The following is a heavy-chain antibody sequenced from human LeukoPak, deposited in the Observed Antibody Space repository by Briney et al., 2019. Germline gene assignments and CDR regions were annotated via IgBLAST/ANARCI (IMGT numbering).Heavy chain of an antibody. D-gene: IGHD3-22*01. J-gene: IGHJ4*02. CDR1: GGSFSDYY. CDR2: INHSGST. CDR3: ARVRYYYDSSGFKYFDY. V-gene: IGHV4-34*01. Sequence: SETLSLTCAVYGGSFSDYYWSWIRQPPGKGLEWIGEINHSGSTNYNPSLKSRVTISVDTSKNQFSLKLSSVTAADTAVYYCARVRYYYDSSGFKYFDYWGQGTLVTVSS.